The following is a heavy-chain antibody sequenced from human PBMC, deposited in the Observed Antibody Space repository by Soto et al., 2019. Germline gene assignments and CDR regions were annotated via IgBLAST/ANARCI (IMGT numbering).Heavy chain of an antibody. Sequence: GGSLRLSCAASVFPFSSHWMTWVRQFPGKGLEWVASIKHDGSEDFYVDSVKGRFTVSRDGSKNTLYLQMSSLRAEDTALYYCAKGRGGSGSLTPRVDFWGQGTLVTVSS. D-gene: IGHD3-10*01. CDR3: AKGRGGSGSLTPRVDF. CDR1: VFPFSSHW. CDR2: IKHDGSED. J-gene: IGHJ4*02. V-gene: IGHV3-7*03.